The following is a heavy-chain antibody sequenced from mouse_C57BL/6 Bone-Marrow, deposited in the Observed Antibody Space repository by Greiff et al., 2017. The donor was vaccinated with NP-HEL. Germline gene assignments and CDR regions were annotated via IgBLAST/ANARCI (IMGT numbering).Heavy chain of an antibody. J-gene: IGHJ2*01. Sequence: VQLQQSDAELVKPGASVKISCKASGYTFTDHTIHWMKQRPEQGLEWIGYIYPRDGSTKYNEKFKGKATLTADKSSSTAYMQLNSLTSEDSAVYVCAREKYYDGDYFDYWGQGTTLTVSS. CDR3: AREKYYDGDYFDY. CDR2: IYPRDGST. V-gene: IGHV1-78*01. D-gene: IGHD1-1*01. CDR1: GYTFTDHT.